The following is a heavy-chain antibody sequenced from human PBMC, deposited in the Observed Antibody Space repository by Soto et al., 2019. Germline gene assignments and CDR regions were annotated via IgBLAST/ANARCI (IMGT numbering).Heavy chain of an antibody. Sequence: QVQLQESGPGLIKPSGTPSLTCAVSGGSISSSSWWNWVRQPPGKGLEWIGEIYHTGNTTYNPSLESQVTISVDKSKNQFSLNLNSVTAADTAGYYCARDSRAAAVNRRYYFDYWGQGTLVIVSS. D-gene: IGHD6-13*01. CDR2: IYHTGNT. J-gene: IGHJ4*02. CDR1: GGSISSSSW. CDR3: ARDSRAAAVNRRYYFDY. V-gene: IGHV4-4*02.